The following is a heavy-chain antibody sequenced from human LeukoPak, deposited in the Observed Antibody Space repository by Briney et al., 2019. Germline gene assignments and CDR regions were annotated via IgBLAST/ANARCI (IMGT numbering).Heavy chain of an antibody. CDR2: INPSGGST. J-gene: IGHJ4*02. D-gene: IGHD2-2*01. CDR3: ARHSSYALYYFDY. Sequence: GASVKVSCKASGYTFTSYDINWVRQATGQGLEWMGIINPSGGSTSYAQKFQGRVTMTRDTSTSTVYMELSSLRSEDTAVYYCARHSSYALYYFDYWGQGTLVTVSS. CDR1: GYTFTSYD. V-gene: IGHV1-46*03.